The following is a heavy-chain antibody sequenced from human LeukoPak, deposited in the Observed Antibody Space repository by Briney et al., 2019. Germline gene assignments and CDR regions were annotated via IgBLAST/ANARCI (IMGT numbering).Heavy chain of an antibody. V-gene: IGHV3-33*06. D-gene: IGHD1-26*01. CDR1: GFPFSSYG. Sequence: GGSLRLSRAASGFPFSSYGKHGVRQAPGKGLEWVAVIWYDGSNKYYADSVKGRFTISRDNSKNTLYLHMNSLRAEDTAVYCCAKDGLWEVDVFYTRGQGTMGTVSS. CDR2: IWYDGSNK. J-gene: IGHJ3*02. CDR3: AKDGLWEVDVFYT.